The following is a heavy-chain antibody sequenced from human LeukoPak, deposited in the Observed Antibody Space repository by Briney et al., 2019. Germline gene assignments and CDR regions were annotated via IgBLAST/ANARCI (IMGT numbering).Heavy chain of an antibody. J-gene: IGHJ4*02. CDR1: AYSFTRYW. CDR2: IYPGDSDT. Sequence: PVGSLRLSSKGSAYSFTRYWIGWVRQMPGKGLEWMGMIYPGDSDTRYSPSFQGQVTISADKSISTAYLQWSSLKASDTAMYYCARRRPYYYDSSGYYYRGYFDYWGQGTLVTVSS. D-gene: IGHD3-22*01. CDR3: ARRRPYYYDSSGYYYRGYFDY. V-gene: IGHV5-51*01.